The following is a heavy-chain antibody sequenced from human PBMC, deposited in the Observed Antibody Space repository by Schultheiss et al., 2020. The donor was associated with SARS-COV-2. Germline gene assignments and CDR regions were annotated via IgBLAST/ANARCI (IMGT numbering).Heavy chain of an antibody. V-gene: IGHV1-18*01. CDR2: ISAYNGNT. Sequence: ASVKVSCKASGYTFTSYGISWVRQAPGQGLEWMGWISAYNGNTNYAQKLQGRVTMTTDTSTSTAYMELRSLRSDDTAVYYCARSRLRFLEWPMVVWGKGTTVTVSS. J-gene: IGHJ6*04. CDR3: ARSRLRFLEWPMVV. D-gene: IGHD3-3*01. CDR1: GYTFTSYG.